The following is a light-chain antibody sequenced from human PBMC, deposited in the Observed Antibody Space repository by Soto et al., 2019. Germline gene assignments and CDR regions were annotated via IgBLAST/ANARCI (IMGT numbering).Light chain of an antibody. CDR3: NSYTTSSTYV. CDR1: SSDVGGYNY. J-gene: IGLJ1*01. Sequence: QSVLTQPASVSGSPGQWITISCTGTSSDVGGYNYVSWYQQLPGKAPQLIIYGVNNRPSGVSNRFSGSKSDNTASLTISGLQAEDEADYYCNSYTTSSTYVFGTGTKVTVL. CDR2: GVN. V-gene: IGLV2-14*01.